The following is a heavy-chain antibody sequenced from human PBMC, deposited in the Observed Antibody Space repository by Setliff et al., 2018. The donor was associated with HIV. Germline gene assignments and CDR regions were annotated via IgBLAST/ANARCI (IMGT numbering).Heavy chain of an antibody. CDR3: ARGQRASPGPGTHYLDV. Sequence: SETLSLTCAVYGGPFDVHTWNWVRQAPGKRLEWLADINHRGNTNLNPSLKGRLTIAVDTSRDQFSLRLESVTAADSAAYFCARGQRASPGPGTHYLDVWSKGTSVTVSS. CDR1: GGPFDVHT. J-gene: IGHJ6*03. CDR2: INHRGNT. V-gene: IGHV4-34*01. D-gene: IGHD6-25*01.